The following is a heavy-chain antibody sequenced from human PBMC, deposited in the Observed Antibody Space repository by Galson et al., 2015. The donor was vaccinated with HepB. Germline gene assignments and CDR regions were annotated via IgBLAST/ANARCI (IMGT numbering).Heavy chain of an antibody. CDR3: ARRGSIFGVVTAMDV. Sequence: SETLSLTCTVSGGSISTSGYYWGWIRQAPGKGLEWIGRIYYNANTNYNPSLKSRVTISVDTSKNQFSLKLTSVTAADTAVYYCARRGSIFGVVTAMDVWGRGTTVTVSS. CDR2: IYYNANT. J-gene: IGHJ6*02. D-gene: IGHD3-3*01. V-gene: IGHV4-39*01. CDR1: GGSISTSGYY.